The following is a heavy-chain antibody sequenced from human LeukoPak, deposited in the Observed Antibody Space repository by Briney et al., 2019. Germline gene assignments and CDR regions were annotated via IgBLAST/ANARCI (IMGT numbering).Heavy chain of an antibody. V-gene: IGHV3-30*02. CDR2: IRYDGSNK. D-gene: IGHD3-10*01. CDR1: AFTFRSYG. J-gene: IGHJ6*03. Sequence: GGSLRLSCATSAFTFRSYGMHWVRQAPGKGLEWVAFIRYDGSNKYYADSVKGRFTISRDNSKNTLYLQMNSLRAEDTAVYYCAKDPNYYGSGSSYMDVWGKGTTVTISS. CDR3: AKDPNYYGSGSSYMDV.